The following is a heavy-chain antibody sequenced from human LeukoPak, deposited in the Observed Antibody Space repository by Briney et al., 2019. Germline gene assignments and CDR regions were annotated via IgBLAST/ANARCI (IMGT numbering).Heavy chain of an antibody. Sequence: PGGSLRLSCAASGFTFSSYAMSWVRQAPGKGLEWVSAISGSGGSTYYADSVKGRFAISRDNSKNTLYLQMNSLRAEDTAVYYCAKRIQLWSDYDYWGQGTLVTVSS. CDR3: AKRIQLWSDYDY. CDR1: GFTFSSYA. CDR2: ISGSGGST. J-gene: IGHJ4*02. D-gene: IGHD5-18*01. V-gene: IGHV3-23*01.